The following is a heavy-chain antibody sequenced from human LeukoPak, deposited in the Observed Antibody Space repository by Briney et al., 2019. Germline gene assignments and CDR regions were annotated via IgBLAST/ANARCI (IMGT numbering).Heavy chain of an antibody. Sequence: SETLSLTCTVSGGSISSGGYYWSWIRQHPGKGLEWIGYIYYSGSTYYNPSLKSRVTISVDTSKNQFSLKLSSVTAADTAVYYYARANRVIVPFDYWGQGTLVTVSS. CDR1: GGSISSGGYY. CDR2: IYYSGST. D-gene: IGHD3-16*02. CDR3: ARANRVIVPFDY. J-gene: IGHJ4*02. V-gene: IGHV4-31*03.